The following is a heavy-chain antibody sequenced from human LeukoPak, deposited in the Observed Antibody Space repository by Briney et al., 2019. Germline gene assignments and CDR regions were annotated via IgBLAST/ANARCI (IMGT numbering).Heavy chain of an antibody. CDR1: GGSFSGYY. V-gene: IGHV4-34*01. J-gene: IGHJ4*02. Sequence: SETLSLTCAVYGGSFSGYYWSWIRQPPGKGLEWIGEINHSGSTNYNPSLKSRVTISVDTSKNQFSLKLSSVTAADTAVYYCARGVPMVYAMDWGQGTLVTVSS. CDR3: ARGVPMVYAMD. D-gene: IGHD2-8*01. CDR2: INHSGST.